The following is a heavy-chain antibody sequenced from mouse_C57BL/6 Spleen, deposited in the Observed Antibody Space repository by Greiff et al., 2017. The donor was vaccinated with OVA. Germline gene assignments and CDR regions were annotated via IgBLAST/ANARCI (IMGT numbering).Heavy chain of an antibody. Sequence: VQLQQSGPELVKSGASVKMSCKASGYTFTDYNMHWVKQSHGKSLEWIGYINPNNGGTSYNQKFKGKATLTVNKSSSTAYMELRSLTSEDSAVYYCARSNGSSYVGYWGQGTTLTVSS. D-gene: IGHD1-1*01. CDR2: INPNNGGT. V-gene: IGHV1-22*01. CDR1: GYTFTDYN. CDR3: ARSNGSSYVGY. J-gene: IGHJ2*01.